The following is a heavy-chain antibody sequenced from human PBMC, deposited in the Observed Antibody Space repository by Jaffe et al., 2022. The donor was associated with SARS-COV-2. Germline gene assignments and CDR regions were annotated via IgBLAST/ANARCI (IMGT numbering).Heavy chain of an antibody. Sequence: EVQLVESGGGVVQPGGSLRLSCAASGFTFDDYAMHWVRQAPGKGLEWVSLISGDGGSTYYADSVKGRFTISRDNSKNSLYLQMNSLRTEDTALYYCAKDSLVLGGYWPAKPGYYYYGMDVWGQGTTVTVSS. CDR3: AKDSLVLGGYWPAKPGYYYYGMDV. J-gene: IGHJ6*02. CDR1: GFTFDDYA. D-gene: IGHD3-10*01. V-gene: IGHV3-43*02. CDR2: ISGDGGST.